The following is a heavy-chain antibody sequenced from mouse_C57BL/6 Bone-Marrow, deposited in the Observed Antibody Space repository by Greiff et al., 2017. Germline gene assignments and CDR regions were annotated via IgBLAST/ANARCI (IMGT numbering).Heavy chain of an antibody. CDR1: GYTFTRYW. CDR3: ARAYYGSSPYYAMDY. Sequence: QVQLQQPGAELVMPGASVKLSCKASGYTFTRYWMHWVKQRPGQGLAWIGEIDPSDSYTTYNQKFKGKSTLTVDKSSSPAYMQLSSLTSEDSAVYYCARAYYGSSPYYAMDYWGQGTSVTVSS. V-gene: IGHV1-69*01. D-gene: IGHD1-1*01. CDR2: IDPSDSYT. J-gene: IGHJ4*01.